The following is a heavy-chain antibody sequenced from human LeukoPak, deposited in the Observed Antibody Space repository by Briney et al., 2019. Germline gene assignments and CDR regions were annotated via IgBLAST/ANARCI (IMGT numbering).Heavy chain of an antibody. V-gene: IGHV4-38-2*02. D-gene: IGHD2-2*01. CDR1: GYSISSGYY. J-gene: IGHJ5*02. CDR3: ARHWAIVVVPAAMPPWFDP. CDR2: IYYSGST. Sequence: SETLSLTCNVSGYSISSGYYWGWIRQPPGKGLEWIGSIYYSGSTYYNPSLKSRVTISVDTSRNQFSLKLSSVTAADTAVYYCARHWAIVVVPAAMPPWFDPWGQGTLVTVSS.